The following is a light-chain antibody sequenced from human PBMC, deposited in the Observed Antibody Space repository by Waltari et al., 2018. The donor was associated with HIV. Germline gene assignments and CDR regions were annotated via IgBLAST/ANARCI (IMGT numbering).Light chain of an antibody. J-gene: IGLJ3*02. CDR1: SRDVGGYNY. Sequence: QSALTQPPSASGSPGQSVTISCTGTSRDVGGYNYVSWYQHHPGKAPKPMIYEVSKRPSGVPDRFSGSKSGNMASLIVTGLQAEDEADYFCSSYLGSNKWVFGGGTKLTVL. CDR3: SSYLGSNKWV. V-gene: IGLV2-8*01. CDR2: EVS.